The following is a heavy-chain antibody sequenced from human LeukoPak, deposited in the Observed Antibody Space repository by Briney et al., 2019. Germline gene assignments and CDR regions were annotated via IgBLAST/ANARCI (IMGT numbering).Heavy chain of an antibody. J-gene: IGHJ4*02. D-gene: IGHD3-9*01. CDR3: ARLFSDILTGYVDY. CDR2: IIPIFGTA. Sequence: SVKVSCKASGGTFSSYAISWVRQAPGQGLEWMGGIIPIFGTANYAQKFQGRVTITADESTSTAYMELSGLRSEDTAVYYCARLFSDILTGYVDYWGQGTLVTVSS. CDR1: GGTFSSYA. V-gene: IGHV1-69*13.